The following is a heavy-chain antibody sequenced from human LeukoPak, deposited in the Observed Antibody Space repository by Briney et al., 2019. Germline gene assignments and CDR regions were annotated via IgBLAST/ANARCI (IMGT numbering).Heavy chain of an antibody. D-gene: IGHD3-3*01. J-gene: IGHJ4*02. Sequence: PGGSLRLSCAASGFTFSSYEMNWVRQAPGKGLEWVSSISTSGTTISYADSVKGRFTVSRDNAKNSLDLQMNSLRAEDTAVYYCARSRSGYYHDYWGQGTLVTVSS. CDR1: GFTFSSYE. CDR3: ARSRSGYYHDY. V-gene: IGHV3-48*03. CDR2: ISTSGTTI.